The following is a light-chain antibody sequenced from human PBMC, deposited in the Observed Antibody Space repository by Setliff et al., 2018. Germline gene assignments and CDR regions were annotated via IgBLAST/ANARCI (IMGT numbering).Light chain of an antibody. J-gene: IGLJ1*01. CDR3: QSYDNSLSGSGL. Sequence: QSALTQPASVSGSPGQSITISCTGTGSDVGTSKYVSWYQQHPGKAPKLIIYDVTTRPSGVSNRFSASKSGTSASLAITGLQSEDEADYYCQSYDNSLSGSGLFGTGTKVTV. V-gene: IGLV2-14*03. CDR1: GSDVGTSKY. CDR2: DVT.